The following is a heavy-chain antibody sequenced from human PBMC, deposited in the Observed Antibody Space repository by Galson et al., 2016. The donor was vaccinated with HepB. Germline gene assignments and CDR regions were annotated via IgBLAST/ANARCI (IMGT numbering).Heavy chain of an antibody. J-gene: IGHJ5*02. Sequence: ETLSLTCTVSGGSISSYYWSWLRQPPGKGLEWLGSIYNSGSTNNNPSLKSRVTISVDTSKNQFSLKLSSVTAADTAVYYCAREPDYGDYRGGWFDPWGQGTLVTVSS. CDR1: GGSISSYY. CDR3: AREPDYGDYRGGWFDP. V-gene: IGHV4-59*01. D-gene: IGHD4-17*01. CDR2: IYNSGST.